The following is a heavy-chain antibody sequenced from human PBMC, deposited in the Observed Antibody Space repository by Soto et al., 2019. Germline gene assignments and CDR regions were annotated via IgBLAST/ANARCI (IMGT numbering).Heavy chain of an antibody. V-gene: IGHV3-23*01. CDR2: ISGSGGST. CDR1: RFTFTSYA. Sequence: WGSRTLSCPAARFTFTSYAMSCARQAPGKGLEWVSAISGSGGSTYYADSVKGRFTISRYNSKNTLYLQMNSLRAEDTAVYYCAKDGGYAYYDSSGYYFGYWGQGTLVTVS. CDR3: AKDGGYAYYDSSGYYFGY. J-gene: IGHJ4*02. D-gene: IGHD3-22*01.